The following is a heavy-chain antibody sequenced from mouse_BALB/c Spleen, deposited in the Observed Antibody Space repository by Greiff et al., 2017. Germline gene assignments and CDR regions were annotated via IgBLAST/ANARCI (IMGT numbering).Heavy chain of an antibody. Sequence: EVKVVESGGGLVKPGGSLKLSCAASGFTFSSYAMSWVRQTPEKRLEWVASISSGGSTYYPDSVKGRFTISRDNARNILYLQMSSLRSEDTAMYYCARGGDYAMDYWGQGTSVTVSS. CDR2: ISSGGST. J-gene: IGHJ4*01. CDR1: GFTFSSYA. CDR3: ARGGDYAMDY. V-gene: IGHV5-6-5*01.